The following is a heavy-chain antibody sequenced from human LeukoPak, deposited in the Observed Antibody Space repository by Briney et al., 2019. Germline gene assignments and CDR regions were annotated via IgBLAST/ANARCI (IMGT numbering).Heavy chain of an antibody. J-gene: IGHJ4*02. V-gene: IGHV3-23*01. D-gene: IGHD5-12*01. CDR3: AKSRTRGYDSFYYFDY. Sequence: PGGSLRLSCAASGLTFSIYAMSWVRQAPGKGLEWVSAISGSGGSTYYADSVKGRFTISRDNSKSTLYLQMNSLRAEDTAVYYCAKSRTRGYDSFYYFDYWGQGTLVTVSS. CDR1: GLTFSIYA. CDR2: ISGSGGST.